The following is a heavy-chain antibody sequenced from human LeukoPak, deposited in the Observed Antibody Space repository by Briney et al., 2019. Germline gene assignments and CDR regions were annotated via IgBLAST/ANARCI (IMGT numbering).Heavy chain of an antibody. Sequence: GASVKVSCKASGYTFTGYYMRWVRQAPGQGLEWMGWINPNSGGTNYAQKFQGWVTMTRDTSISTAYMELSRLRSDDTAVYYCAREYNGSGSYFYGMDVWGQGTTVTVSS. CDR1: GYTFTGYY. J-gene: IGHJ6*02. CDR3: AREYNGSGSYFYGMDV. D-gene: IGHD3-10*01. CDR2: INPNSGGT. V-gene: IGHV1-2*04.